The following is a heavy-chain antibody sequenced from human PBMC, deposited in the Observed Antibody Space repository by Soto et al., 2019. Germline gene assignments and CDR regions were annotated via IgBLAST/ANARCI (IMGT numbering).Heavy chain of an antibody. CDR2: ISAYNGNT. V-gene: IGHV1-18*01. J-gene: IGHJ5*02. CDR3: ARAPRSSWYAP. Sequence: QVQLVQSGAEVKKPGASVKVSCKASGYTFTSYGISWVRQAPGQGLEWMGWISAYNGNTNYAQKPQGRVTMTTDTSTSTAYTEPRSLRSDDTAVYYCARAPRSSWYAPWGQGTLVTVSS. D-gene: IGHD6-13*01. CDR1: GYTFTSYG.